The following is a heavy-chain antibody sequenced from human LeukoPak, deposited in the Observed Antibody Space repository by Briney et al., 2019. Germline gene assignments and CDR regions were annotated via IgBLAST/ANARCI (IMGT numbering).Heavy chain of an antibody. CDR1: GGSISSSSYY. J-gene: IGHJ6*03. Sequence: SETLSLTCTVSGGSISSSSYYWGWIRQPPGKGLEWIGSIYYSGSTYYNPSLKSRVTISVDTSKNQFSLKLSSVTAADTAAYYCARGSYYYYYMDVWGKGTTVTISS. V-gene: IGHV4-39*07. CDR2: IYYSGST. CDR3: ARGSYYYYYMDV.